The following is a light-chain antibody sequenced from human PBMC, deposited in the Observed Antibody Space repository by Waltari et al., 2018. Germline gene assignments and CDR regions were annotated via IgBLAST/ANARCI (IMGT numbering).Light chain of an antibody. CDR1: SSDVGGYNY. V-gene: IGLV2-11*01. J-gene: IGLJ3*02. Sequence: QSALTQPRSVSGSPGQSVTISCTGTSSDVGGYNYVSWYQQHPGKAPKLMIYDVSKRPQGVPDRFSGSKSGSTASLTISGLQAEDEADYYCCSYAGSRVFGGGTKLTVL. CDR3: CSYAGSRV. CDR2: DVS.